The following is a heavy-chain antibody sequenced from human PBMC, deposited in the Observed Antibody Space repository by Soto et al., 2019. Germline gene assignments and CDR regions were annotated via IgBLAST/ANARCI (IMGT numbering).Heavy chain of an antibody. CDR2: ISSTSIKI. CDR3: ARDTGGPLDY. CDR1: GFTFSSYT. J-gene: IGHJ4*02. Sequence: SGGSLRLSCAASGFTFSSYTMNWVRQAPGKGLEWVSSISSTSIKIYYADSLEGRFTVSRDNARDSLFLRMNSLRPEDTAVYFCARDTGGPLDYWGQGTLVTVSS. D-gene: IGHD1-26*01. V-gene: IGHV3-21*01.